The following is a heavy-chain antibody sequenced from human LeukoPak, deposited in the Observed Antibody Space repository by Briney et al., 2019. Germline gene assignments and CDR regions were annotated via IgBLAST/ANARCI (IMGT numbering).Heavy chain of an antibody. J-gene: IGHJ4*02. D-gene: IGHD2-21*01. Sequence: PPGGSLRLSCAASGFTFSNYAMNWVRQTPGKGLEWVSSISGSGGITYYADSVKGRFTISRDNSMNTLYLQMSSLRAEDTAVYLCAKYCGDCTHSLCYCLDYWGQGTLVTVSS. CDR2: ISGSGGIT. V-gene: IGHV3-23*01. CDR3: AKYCGDCTHSLCYCLDY. CDR1: GFTFSNYA.